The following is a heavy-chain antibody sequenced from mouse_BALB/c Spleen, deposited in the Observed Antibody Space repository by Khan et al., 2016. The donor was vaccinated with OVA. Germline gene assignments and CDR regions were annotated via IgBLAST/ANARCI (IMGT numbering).Heavy chain of an antibody. CDR3: ARGNYYGYYFDY. V-gene: IGHV3-2*02. Sequence: EVQLQESGPGLVKPSQSLSLTCTVTGYSITSNYAWNWIRQFPGNKLVWMGYISYSDSTSYNPSLTSRISITRDTSPHQFFLQLNSVTTEDTATYYCARGNYYGYYFDYWGQGTTLTVSS. CDR2: ISYSDST. D-gene: IGHD1-1*01. CDR1: GYSITSNYA. J-gene: IGHJ2*01.